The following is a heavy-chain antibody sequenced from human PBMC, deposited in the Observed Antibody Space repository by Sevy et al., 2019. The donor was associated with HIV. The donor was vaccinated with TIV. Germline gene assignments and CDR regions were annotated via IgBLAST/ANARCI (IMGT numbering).Heavy chain of an antibody. J-gene: IGHJ6*02. Sequence: GGSLRLSCEASGFTFSSYGMHWVRQAPGKGLEWVAFIRYDGSNKYYADSVKGRFTISRDNSKNTLYLQMNSLRAEDTAVHYCAKDLCSSTSCYVYYYYYGMDVWGQGTTVTVSS. CDR1: GFTFSSYG. D-gene: IGHD2-2*01. CDR3: AKDLCSSTSCYVYYYYYGMDV. CDR2: IRYDGSNK. V-gene: IGHV3-30*02.